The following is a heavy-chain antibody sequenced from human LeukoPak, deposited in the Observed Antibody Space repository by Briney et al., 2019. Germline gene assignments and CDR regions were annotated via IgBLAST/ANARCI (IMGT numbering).Heavy chain of an antibody. V-gene: IGHV1-46*01. CDR1: GYTFTSYY. D-gene: IGHD1-26*01. J-gene: IGHJ4*02. CDR3: AKGSSGSYINYFDY. Sequence: ASVKVSCKASGYTFTSYYIHWVRQAPGQGLEWMGIVNPSSSSTSYAQRFQGRVTMTRDTSTKTVYMELSSLTSEDTAVYFCAKGSSGSYINYFDYWGQGTLVTVSS. CDR2: VNPSSSST.